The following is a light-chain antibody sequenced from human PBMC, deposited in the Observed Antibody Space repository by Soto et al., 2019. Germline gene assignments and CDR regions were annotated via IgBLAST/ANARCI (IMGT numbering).Light chain of an antibody. CDR2: KAS. CDR1: QSISSW. CDR3: HQYNSYSLT. J-gene: IGKJ4*01. V-gene: IGKV1-5*03. Sequence: DIQRTQSPSTLSASVGDRVTITCRASQSISSWLAWYQQKPGKAPNLLIYKASSLESGVPSRFSGSGSGTEFNLTISSLQPDDFATYCCHQYNSYSLTFGGGTKVEIK.